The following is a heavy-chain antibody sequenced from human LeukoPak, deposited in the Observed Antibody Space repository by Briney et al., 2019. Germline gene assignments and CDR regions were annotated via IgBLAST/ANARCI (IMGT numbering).Heavy chain of an antibody. D-gene: IGHD3-22*01. CDR2: ISAYNGNT. CDR3: ARVPNYYDSSGYFEPFDY. CDR1: GYTFASYY. J-gene: IGHJ4*02. Sequence: ASVKVSCKASGYTFASYYMHWVRQAPGQGLEWMGWISAYNGNTNYAQKLQGRVTMTTDTSTSTAYMELRSLRSDDTAVYYCARVPNYYDSSGYFEPFDYWGQGTLVTVSS. V-gene: IGHV1-18*04.